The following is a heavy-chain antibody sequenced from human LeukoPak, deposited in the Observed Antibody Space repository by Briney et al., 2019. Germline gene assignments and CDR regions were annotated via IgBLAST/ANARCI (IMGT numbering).Heavy chain of an antibody. CDR1: GYMFASYG. CDR3: ARHRRMRRSSYSFDN. J-gene: IGHJ4*02. V-gene: IGHV1-18*01. CDR2: VSVYNANT. Sequence: ASVKVSCKASGYMFASYGISWVRQAPGQRLEWMGWVSVYNANTKYAQKFQGRVTMTTDTSTRTAFMELRSLRSDDTAMYYCARHRRMRRSSYSFDNWGQGTLVTVSS. D-gene: IGHD6-13*01.